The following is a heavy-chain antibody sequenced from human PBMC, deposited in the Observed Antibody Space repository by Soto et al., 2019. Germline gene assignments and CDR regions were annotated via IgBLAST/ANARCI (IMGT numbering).Heavy chain of an antibody. V-gene: IGHV3-23*01. CDR2: ISGSDGNT. CDR3: SRDRVESGYPEYFEH. Sequence: GGSLRLSCAASGFIFSNYAMSWVRQTPGKGLEWVSGISGSDGNTYYADSVKGRFTISRDNSKNTLYLQMNSLRAEDTAVYYCSRDRVESGYPEYFEHWGQGTLVTVSS. CDR1: GFIFSNYA. J-gene: IGHJ1*01. D-gene: IGHD3-22*01.